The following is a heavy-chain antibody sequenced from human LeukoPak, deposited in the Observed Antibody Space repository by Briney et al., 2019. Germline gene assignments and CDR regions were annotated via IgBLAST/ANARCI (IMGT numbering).Heavy chain of an antibody. CDR1: GFTFNSYG. CDR2: IWYDGGNK. V-gene: IGHV3-33*01. D-gene: IGHD2-15*01. J-gene: IGHJ4*02. Sequence: PGRSLRLSCAASGFTFNSYGMHWVRQAPGKGLEWVGVIWYDGGNKYYGDSVKGRFTISRDNSKNTLYLQMNSLRAEDTAVYYCARDHCSDGTCYSILDYWGQGTLVTVSS. CDR3: ARDHCSDGTCYSILDY.